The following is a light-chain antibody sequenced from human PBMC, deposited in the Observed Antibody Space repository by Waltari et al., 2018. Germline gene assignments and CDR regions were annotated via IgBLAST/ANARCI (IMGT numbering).Light chain of an antibody. CDR1: SSDVDNYNF. Sequence: QSALTQPASVSGSPGQSTTISCTGTSSDVDNYNFVSWYQQHPGKAPKLMIYGVSKLPLGVSERFSSSKACNPASLTISGLQAEDEADYYCSSYTNLITYVFGTGTKVTVL. CDR2: GVS. J-gene: IGLJ1*01. V-gene: IGLV2-14*01. CDR3: SSYTNLITYV.